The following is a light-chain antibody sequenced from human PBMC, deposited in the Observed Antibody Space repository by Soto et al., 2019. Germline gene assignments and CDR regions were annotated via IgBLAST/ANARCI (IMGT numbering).Light chain of an antibody. CDR1: QSVSSSY. CDR2: GAS. J-gene: IGKJ4*01. Sequence: EIVLTQSPGTLSLSPGERATLSCRASQSVSSSYLAWYQQKPGQAPRFLIYGASTRATGIPARFSGSGSGTEFTLTISSLQSEDFAVYYCQRYNNWPPVTFGGGTKVEIK. CDR3: QRYNNWPPVT. V-gene: IGKV3-15*01.